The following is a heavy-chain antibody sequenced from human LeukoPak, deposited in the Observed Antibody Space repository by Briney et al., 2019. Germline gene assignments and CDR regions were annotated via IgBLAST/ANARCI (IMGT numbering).Heavy chain of an antibody. V-gene: IGHV1-18*01. CDR3: ARDKKYYYGSGSYLPLSY. CDR2: ISAYNGNT. Sequence: GASVKVSCKASGYTFTSYGISWVRQAPGQGLEWMGWISAYNGNTNYAQKLQGRVTMTTDTSTSTAYMELRSLRSDDTAVYYCARDKKYYYGSGSYLPLSYWGQGTLVTVSS. D-gene: IGHD3-10*01. CDR1: GYTFTSYG. J-gene: IGHJ4*02.